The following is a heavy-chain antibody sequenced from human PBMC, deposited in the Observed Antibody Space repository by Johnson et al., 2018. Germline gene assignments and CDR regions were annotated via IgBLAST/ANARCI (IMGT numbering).Heavy chain of an antibody. CDR3: ARDWVVVAATDAFDI. V-gene: IGHV3-33*01. D-gene: IGHD2-15*01. CDR2: LWYDGRTT. CDR1: GFTFSSYG. Sequence: QVGVVESGEGVVQPGMSLRLSCAASGFTFSSYGMQWVRQAPGQGLEWGAVLWYDGRTTYYADPLKGRFTIFRDNSKNTLYLQMNSLRTEDTAVYYCARDWVVVAATDAFDIWGQGTMVTVSS. J-gene: IGHJ3*02.